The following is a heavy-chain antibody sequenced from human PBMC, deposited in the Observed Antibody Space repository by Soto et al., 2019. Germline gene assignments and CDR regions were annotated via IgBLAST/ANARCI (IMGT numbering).Heavy chain of an antibody. D-gene: IGHD3-3*01. CDR2: IKQDGSEK. V-gene: IGHV3-7*01. J-gene: IGHJ4*02. Sequence: EVQLAESGGGLVQPGGSLRLSCAASGFTFSSYWMSWVRQAPGKGLEWVANIKQDGSEKYYVDSVKGRFTISRDNAKNSLYLQMNSLRAEDTAVYYCARESLLEWLSLDDYWGQGTLVTVSS. CDR3: ARESLLEWLSLDDY. CDR1: GFTFSSYW.